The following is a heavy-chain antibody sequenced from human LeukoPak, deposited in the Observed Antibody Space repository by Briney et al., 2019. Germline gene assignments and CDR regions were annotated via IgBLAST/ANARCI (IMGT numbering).Heavy chain of an antibody. CDR1: GFTFSRYG. V-gene: IGHV3-33*01. CDR3: ARDPGVTTFYFDS. J-gene: IGHJ4*02. Sequence: GGSLRLSCVASGFTFSRYGMHWIRRAPGKGLEGVAVIWFDGSKRYYADSVKGRFTISRDDSKNMLYLQMNSLRVEDTAIYYCARDPGVTTFYFDSWGQGALVTVSS. D-gene: IGHD4-17*01. CDR2: IWFDGSKR.